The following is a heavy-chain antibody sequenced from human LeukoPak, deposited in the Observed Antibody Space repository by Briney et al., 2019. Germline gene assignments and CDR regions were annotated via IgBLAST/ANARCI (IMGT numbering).Heavy chain of an antibody. V-gene: IGHV4-39*01. J-gene: IGHJ3*02. Sequence: SETLSLTCTLSGGSISSSSYYWGWIRQPPGKGLEWIGSIYYSGSTYYNPSLKSRVTISVDTSKNQFSLKLSSVTAADTAVYYCARPGYCSGGSCYGAFDIWGQGTMVTVSS. CDR2: IYYSGST. CDR3: ARPGYCSGGSCYGAFDI. D-gene: IGHD2-15*01. CDR1: GGSISSSSYY.